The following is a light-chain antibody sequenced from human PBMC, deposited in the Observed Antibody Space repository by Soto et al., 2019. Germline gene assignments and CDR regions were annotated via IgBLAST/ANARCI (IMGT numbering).Light chain of an antibody. CDR3: QRHGNSRFI. Sequence: EIVLTQSPGTLSLSPGERATLTCRASQNVNSKFFAWYQQKPGQVPIVLIYGASSRATGIPDRFSGSGSRTDFTVSISRVERGDFAVYCCQRHGNSRFIFGPGNKGDI. V-gene: IGKV3-20*01. CDR1: QNVNSKF. J-gene: IGKJ3*01. CDR2: GAS.